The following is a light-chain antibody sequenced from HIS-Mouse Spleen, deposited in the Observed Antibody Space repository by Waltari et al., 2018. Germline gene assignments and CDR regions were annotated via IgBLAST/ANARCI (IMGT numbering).Light chain of an antibody. J-gene: IGLJ3*02. CDR3: CSYAGSYTWV. CDR1: SSDVGGYNY. Sequence: QSALTQPRSVSGSPGQSVTISCTGTSSDVGGYNYVSWYQQHPGNAPKLMIYDFSKRTSVVPERFSGSKAGNTASLTIAGLQAEDEADYYCCSYAGSYTWVFGGGTKLTVL. V-gene: IGLV2-11*01. CDR2: DFS.